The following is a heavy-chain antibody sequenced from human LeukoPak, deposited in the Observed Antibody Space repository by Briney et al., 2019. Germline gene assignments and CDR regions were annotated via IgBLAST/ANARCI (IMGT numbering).Heavy chain of an antibody. Sequence: GGSLRLSCAASGFTFSSYGMHWVRQAPGKGLEWVAFIRYDGSNKYYADSVKGRFTISRDNAKNSLYLQMNSLRAEDTALYYCARYYDYDSRGYYYYFDYWGQGTLVTVSS. CDR2: IRYDGSNK. CDR3: ARYYDYDSRGYYYYFDY. J-gene: IGHJ4*02. D-gene: IGHD3-22*01. V-gene: IGHV3-30*02. CDR1: GFTFSSYG.